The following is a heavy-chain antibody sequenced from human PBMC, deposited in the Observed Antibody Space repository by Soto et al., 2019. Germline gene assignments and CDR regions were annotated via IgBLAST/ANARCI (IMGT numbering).Heavy chain of an antibody. J-gene: IGHJ3*02. CDR2: INAGNGNT. CDR3: ATWALKIKPHAFDI. Sequence: ASVKVSCKASGYTFTSYAMHWVRQAPGQRLEWMGWINAGNGNTKYSQKFQGRVTITRDTSTDTAYMELSSLRSEDTAVYYCATWALKIKPHAFDIWGQGTMVTVSS. CDR1: GYTFTSYA. V-gene: IGHV1-3*01.